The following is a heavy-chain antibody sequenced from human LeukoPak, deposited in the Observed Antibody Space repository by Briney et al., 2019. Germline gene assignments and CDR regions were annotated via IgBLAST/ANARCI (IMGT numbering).Heavy chain of an antibody. CDR1: GFTFSSYS. D-gene: IGHD1-26*01. CDR2: ISSSSYI. CDR3: AKGDDGSYFNFDY. Sequence: TGGSLRLSCAASGFTFSSYSMNWVRQAPGKGLEWVSSISSSSYIYYADSVKGRFTISRDNAKNSLYLQMNSLRAEDTAVYYCAKGDDGSYFNFDYWGQGTLVTVSS. V-gene: IGHV3-21*04. J-gene: IGHJ4*02.